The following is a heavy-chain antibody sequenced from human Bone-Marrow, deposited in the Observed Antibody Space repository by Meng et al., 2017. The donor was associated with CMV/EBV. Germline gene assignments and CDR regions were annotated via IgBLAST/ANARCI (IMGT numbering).Heavy chain of an antibody. CDR3: ARDSAAWGGMDV. V-gene: IGHV3-7*01. CDR2: IKQDGSEK. Sequence: GESLKISCAASGFTFNTYWMTWVRQAPGKGLEWVANIKQDGSEKYYVDSVKGRFTISRDNAKNSLYLQMNSLRAEDTAVYYCARDSAAWGGMDVWGQGTTVTVSS. J-gene: IGHJ6*02. D-gene: IGHD6-13*01. CDR1: GFTFNTYW.